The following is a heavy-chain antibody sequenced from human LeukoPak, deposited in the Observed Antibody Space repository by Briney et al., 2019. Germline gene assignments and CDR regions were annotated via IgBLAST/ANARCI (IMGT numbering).Heavy chain of an antibody. Sequence: SETLSLTCAVYGGSFSGYYWSWIRQPPGKGLEWIGEINHSGSTNYNPSLKSRVTISVDTSKNQFSLKLSSVTAADTAVYYCARGGPGTYYDFWSGYYRNWFVPWGQGTLVTVSS. CDR3: ARGGPGTYYDFWSGYYRNWFVP. V-gene: IGHV4-34*01. D-gene: IGHD3-3*01. J-gene: IGHJ5*02. CDR1: GGSFSGYY. CDR2: INHSGST.